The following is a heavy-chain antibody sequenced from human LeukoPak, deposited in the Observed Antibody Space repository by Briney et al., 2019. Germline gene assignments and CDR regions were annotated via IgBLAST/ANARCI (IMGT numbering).Heavy chain of an antibody. CDR1: GGSISSYY. D-gene: IGHD3-9*01. J-gene: IGHJ3*02. CDR3: ASGLYYDILTGPAFDI. CDR2: IYYSGST. Sequence: SETLSLTCTVSGGSISSYYWSWIRQPPGKGLEWIGYIYYSGSTNYNPSLKSRVTISVDTSKNQFSLKLSSVTAADTAVYYCASGLYYDILTGPAFDIWGQGTMVTVSS. V-gene: IGHV4-59*01.